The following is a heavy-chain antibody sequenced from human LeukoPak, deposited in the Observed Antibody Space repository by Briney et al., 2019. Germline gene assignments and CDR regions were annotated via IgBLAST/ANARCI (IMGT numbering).Heavy chain of an antibody. V-gene: IGHV4-34*01. CDR1: GGSFSGYY. CDR3: AKDRGTVLKGGSWGMDV. J-gene: IGHJ6*02. D-gene: IGHD3-10*01. CDR2: INHSGST. Sequence: SETLSLTCAVYGGSFSGYYWSWIRQPPGKGLEWIGEINHSGSTNYNPSLKSRVTISVDTSKNQFSLKLSSVTAADTAFYYCAKDRGTVLKGGSWGMDVWGRGTTVTVSS.